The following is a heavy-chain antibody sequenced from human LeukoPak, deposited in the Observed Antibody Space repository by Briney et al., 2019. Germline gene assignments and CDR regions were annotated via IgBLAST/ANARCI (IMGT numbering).Heavy chain of an antibody. Sequence: PGGSLRLSCAASGFMFSSSGIHWVRQAPGKGLVWVAGISYDGSEKYYAESVKGRFTISGDNSKSTVYLQMNSLRIEDTAVYYCAKDLIAVTAPKAYFDFWGQGTLVTVSS. CDR2: ISYDGSEK. CDR1: GFMFSSSG. CDR3: AKDLIAVTAPKAYFDF. D-gene: IGHD6-19*01. V-gene: IGHV3-30*18. J-gene: IGHJ4*02.